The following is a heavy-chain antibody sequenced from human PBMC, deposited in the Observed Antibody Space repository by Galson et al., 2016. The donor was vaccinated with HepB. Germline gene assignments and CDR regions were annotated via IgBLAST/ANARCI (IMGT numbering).Heavy chain of an antibody. CDR3: TRSALIVAAIWDPNESYYYYGMDV. CDR2: IRSKTNSYAT. D-gene: IGHD5-12*01. CDR1: GFTFSGSE. Sequence: SLRLSCAASGFTFSGSEMHWVRQASGKGLEWVGRIRSKTNSYATAYAASLKGRFTISRDDSKNMAYLQMHSLKTEDTAVYYCTRSALIVAAIWDPNESYYYYGMDVWGQGTTVTVSS. J-gene: IGHJ6*02. V-gene: IGHV3-73*01.